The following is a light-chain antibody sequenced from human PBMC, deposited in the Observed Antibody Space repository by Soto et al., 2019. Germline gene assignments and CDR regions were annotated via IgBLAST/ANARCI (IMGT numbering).Light chain of an antibody. V-gene: IGKV1-5*03. Sequence: DIQMTQSPSTLSASVGDTVTITCRASQSISRWLAWYPQKPGKAPKLLIYKASSLESGVPSRFNGSGSGTEFTLTITSLQPDDFATYYCQQYNSWTFGQGTKVEIK. CDR2: KAS. CDR1: QSISRW. J-gene: IGKJ1*01. CDR3: QQYNSWT.